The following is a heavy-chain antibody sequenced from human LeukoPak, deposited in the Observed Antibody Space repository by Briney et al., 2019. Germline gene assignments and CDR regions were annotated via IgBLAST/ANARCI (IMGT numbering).Heavy chain of an antibody. CDR3: ARAPGGFHGDYSPIGY. Sequence: AGRSLRLSCAASGFTFSSYAMHWVRQAPGKGLEWVAVISYDGSNKYYADSVKGRFTISRDNSQNTLYLQMNSLRAEETAMYYCARAPGGFHGDYSPIGYWGQGTLVTVSS. J-gene: IGHJ4*02. CDR2: ISYDGSNK. CDR1: GFTFSSYA. V-gene: IGHV3-30-3*01. D-gene: IGHD4-17*01.